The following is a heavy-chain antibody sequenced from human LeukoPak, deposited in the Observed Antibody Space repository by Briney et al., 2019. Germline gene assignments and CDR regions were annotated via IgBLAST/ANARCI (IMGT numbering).Heavy chain of an antibody. V-gene: IGHV5-51*01. Sequence: KHGESLKISCKGSGYSFTTYWIVWVRQMPGKGLEWMGIMYPGDSDTRYSPSFQGQVTFSADKSINTAYLQWSSLKASDTAFYYCARRFCSGGSCYDYWGQGTLVTVSS. J-gene: IGHJ4*02. CDR3: ARRFCSGGSCYDY. D-gene: IGHD2-15*01. CDR2: MYPGDSDT. CDR1: GYSFTTYW.